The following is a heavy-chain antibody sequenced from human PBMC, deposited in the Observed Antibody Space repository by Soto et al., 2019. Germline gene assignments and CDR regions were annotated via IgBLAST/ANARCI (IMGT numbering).Heavy chain of an antibody. V-gene: IGHV3-30-3*01. CDR2: ISYDGSNK. D-gene: IGHD6-13*01. CDR1: GFTFSSYA. J-gene: IGHJ5*02. CDR3: ARDSSGRQQLVNNWFDP. Sequence: GSLRLSCAASGFTFSSYAMHWVRQAPGKGLEWVAVISYDGSNKYYADSVKGRFTISRDNSKNTLYLQMNSLRAEDTAVYYCARDSSGRQQLVNNWFDPWGQGTLGTVSS.